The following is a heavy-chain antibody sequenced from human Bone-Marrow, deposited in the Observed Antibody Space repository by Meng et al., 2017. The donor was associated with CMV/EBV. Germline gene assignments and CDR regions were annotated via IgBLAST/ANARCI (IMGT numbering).Heavy chain of an antibody. D-gene: IGHD2-15*01. J-gene: IGHJ4*02. CDR1: GYTFTGYY. CDR3: ARDRQWSTVLDD. V-gene: IGHV1-2*02. CDR2: INPNSGGT. Sequence: ASVKVSCKASGYTFTGYYMHWVRQAPGQGLEWMGWINPNSGGTNYAQKFQGRVTMTRDTSISTAYMELSRLRSDDTAVYYCARDRQWSTVLDDWGPGQLVHGAS.